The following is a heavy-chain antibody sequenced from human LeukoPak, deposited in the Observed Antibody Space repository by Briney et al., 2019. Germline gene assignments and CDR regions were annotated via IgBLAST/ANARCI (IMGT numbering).Heavy chain of an antibody. J-gene: IGHJ4*02. Sequence: PPGGSLRLSCAASGFTFSSYWMSWVRQAPVKGLEWVANIKQDGSEKYYVDSVKGRFTISRDNAKNSLYLQMNSLRAEDTAVYYCGGGCSSTSCYPHGFDYWGQGTLVTVSS. CDR3: GGGCSSTSCYPHGFDY. CDR2: IKQDGSEK. D-gene: IGHD2-2*01. CDR1: GFTFSSYW. V-gene: IGHV3-7*01.